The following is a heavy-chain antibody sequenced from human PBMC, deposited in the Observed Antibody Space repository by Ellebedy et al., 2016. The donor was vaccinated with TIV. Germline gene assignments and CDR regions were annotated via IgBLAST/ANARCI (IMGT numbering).Heavy chain of an antibody. J-gene: IGHJ4*02. V-gene: IGHV3-48*04. CDR1: GFSISSYT. Sequence: GESLKISCAASGFSISSYTIHWVRQAPRKGLEWVSSISSSSGNIYYADPVKGRFTVSRDNAKNTVYLHMKNLRAEDTAVYYCAKDIHVDGCDYWGQGTLVTVPS. D-gene: IGHD3/OR15-3a*01. CDR2: ISSSSGNI. CDR3: AKDIHVDGCDY.